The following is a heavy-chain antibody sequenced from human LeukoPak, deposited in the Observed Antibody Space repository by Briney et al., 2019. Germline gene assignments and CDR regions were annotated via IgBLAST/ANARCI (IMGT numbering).Heavy chain of an antibody. D-gene: IGHD3-22*01. Sequence: SVKVSCKASGGTFSNYAISWVRQATGQGLEWMGGIIPMFGIANYAEKFQGRVTITADKSTSTAYMELTSLRSDDTAVYYCARVYYYDSSGYSPWGQGTLVTVSS. CDR1: GGTFSNYA. V-gene: IGHV1-69*10. CDR3: ARVYYYDSSGYSP. J-gene: IGHJ5*02. CDR2: IIPMFGIA.